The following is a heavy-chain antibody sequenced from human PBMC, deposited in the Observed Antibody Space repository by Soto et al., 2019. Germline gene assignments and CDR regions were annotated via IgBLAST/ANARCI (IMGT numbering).Heavy chain of an antibody. Sequence: SETLSLTCTVSGGSISSYYWSWIRQPPGKGLEWIGYIYYSGSTNYNPSLKSRVTISVDTSKNQFSLKLSSVTAADTAVYYCARRGYSYGSGDYYGMYVCGQRTTVTDS. D-gene: IGHD5-18*01. CDR2: IYYSGST. V-gene: IGHV4-59*01. CDR3: ARRGYSYGSGDYYGMYV. J-gene: IGHJ6*02. CDR1: GGSISSYY.